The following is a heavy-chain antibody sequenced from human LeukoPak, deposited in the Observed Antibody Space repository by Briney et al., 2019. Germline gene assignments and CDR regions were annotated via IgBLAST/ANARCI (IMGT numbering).Heavy chain of an antibody. CDR1: GFTFNTYW. Sequence: GGSLRLSCVVSGFTFNTYWIHWARQGPGKGLEWVSLISADGTTTTYADSVKGRFIVSRDNAKNTLYLQMNSLRAEDAAVYYCARGLAGAYRIMDVWGQGTLVTVSS. CDR3: ARGLAGAYRIMDV. CDR2: ISADGTTT. J-gene: IGHJ4*02. V-gene: IGHV3-74*01. D-gene: IGHD6-19*01.